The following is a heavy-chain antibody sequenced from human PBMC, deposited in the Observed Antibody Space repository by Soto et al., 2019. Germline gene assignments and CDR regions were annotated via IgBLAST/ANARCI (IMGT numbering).Heavy chain of an antibody. J-gene: IGHJ6*02. CDR3: AKDPAGYCSGEGCYPVGHYYGMDV. Sequence: EVQLLESGGGLVQPGGSLRLSCAASGFTFNTYALTWVRQAPGKGLEWVSAISGSGVSTYYADSVKGRFSISRDSSKNTLYLQMNNLRAEDTAVYYCAKDPAGYCSGEGCYPVGHYYGMDVWGQGTTVTVSS. CDR2: ISGSGVST. CDR1: GFTFNTYA. V-gene: IGHV3-23*01. D-gene: IGHD2-15*01.